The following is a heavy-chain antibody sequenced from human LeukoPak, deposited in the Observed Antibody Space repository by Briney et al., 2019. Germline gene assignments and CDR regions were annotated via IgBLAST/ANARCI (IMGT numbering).Heavy chain of an antibody. CDR3: ARDTIRAADPPRPQNWFDP. CDR2: INHSGST. Sequence: SETLSLTCAVYGGSFSGYYWSWIRQPPGNGLEWIGEINHSGSTNYNPSLKSRVTISVDTSKNQFSLKLSSVTAADTAVYYCARDTIRAADPPRPQNWFDPWGQGTLVTVSS. J-gene: IGHJ5*02. D-gene: IGHD6-13*01. CDR1: GGSFSGYY. V-gene: IGHV4-34*01.